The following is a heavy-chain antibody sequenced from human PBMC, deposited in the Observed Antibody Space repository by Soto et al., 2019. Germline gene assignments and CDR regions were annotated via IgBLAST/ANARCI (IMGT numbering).Heavy chain of an antibody. CDR1: GFTFSSYS. CDR3: AKKVNSGPGSQYFDY. CDR2: FRTSGDGGTT. V-gene: IGHV3-23*01. D-gene: IGHD3-10*01. Sequence: GGSLRLSCAASGFTFSSYSMSWVRQAPGKGLEWVSGFRTSGDGGTTYYADSVKGRFTIPRDNSKNMLFLQMNSLRAEDTAIYYCAKKVNSGPGSQYFDYWGQGTLVTVSS. J-gene: IGHJ4*02.